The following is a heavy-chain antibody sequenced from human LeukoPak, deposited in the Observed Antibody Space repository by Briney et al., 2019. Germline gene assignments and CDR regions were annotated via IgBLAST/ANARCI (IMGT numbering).Heavy chain of an antibody. J-gene: IGHJ4*02. CDR1: GFSFSSYS. Sequence: GGSLRLSCAASGFSFSSYSMNWVRQAPGRGLEWVSYISSSSSSIYYADSVKGRFTISRDNAKNSVYLQMNSLRAEDTAVYYCASLSLRWSDYWGQGTLVTVSS. V-gene: IGHV3-48*04. D-gene: IGHD4-23*01. CDR2: ISSSSSSI. CDR3: ASLSLRWSDY.